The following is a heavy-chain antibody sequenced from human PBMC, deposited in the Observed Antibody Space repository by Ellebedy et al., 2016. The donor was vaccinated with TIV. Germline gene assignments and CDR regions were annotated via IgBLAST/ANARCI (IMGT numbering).Heavy chain of an antibody. Sequence: GGSLRLSCVASGFTFNNYAMNWVRQAPGEGLEWVAIVVGSGGSAYYADSVKGRFTISRDNSKNTLFLQVNSLRAEDTAMYYCAKENYYDSRTFDSWGQGTLVIVSS. CDR1: GFTFNNYA. CDR3: AKENYYDSRTFDS. D-gene: IGHD3-22*01. CDR2: VVGSGGSA. J-gene: IGHJ4*02. V-gene: IGHV3-23*01.